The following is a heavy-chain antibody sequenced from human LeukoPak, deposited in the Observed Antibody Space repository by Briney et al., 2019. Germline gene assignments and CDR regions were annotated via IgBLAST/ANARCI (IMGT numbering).Heavy chain of an antibody. CDR2: IYYSGST. Sequence: PSETLSLTCTVSGGSISSYYWSWIRQPPGKGLEWIGYIYYSGSTNYNPSLKSRVTTSVDTSKNQFSLKLSSVTAADTAVYYCARAYSGYEPFDYWGQGTLVTVSS. J-gene: IGHJ4*02. D-gene: IGHD5-12*01. CDR3: ARAYSGYEPFDY. CDR1: GGSISSYY. V-gene: IGHV4-59*01.